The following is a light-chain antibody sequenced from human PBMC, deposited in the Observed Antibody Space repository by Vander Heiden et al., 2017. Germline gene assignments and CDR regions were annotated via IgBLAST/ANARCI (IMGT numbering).Light chain of an antibody. CDR2: QVT. J-gene: IGLJ1*01. CDR1: SATVGNYNL. Sequence: QSALNHPSSLPGSPGQSITISCSGTSATVGNYNLVNWYQHHPGKAPNIVIYQVTKRPSGISGRFAGSKSGSTASLTSSELQADDEADYYCCKYAGDTTYVFGTGTKVTVL. V-gene: IGLV2-23*02. CDR3: CKYAGDTTYV.